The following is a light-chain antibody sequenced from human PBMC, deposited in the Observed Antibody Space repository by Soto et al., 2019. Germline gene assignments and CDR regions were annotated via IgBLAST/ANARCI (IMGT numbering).Light chain of an antibody. CDR3: QESHDSLWT. Sequence: DIQMTQSPPSLSASVGDRVIITCRASQPITTYLNWYQLKPGKAPKLLIYGASNLQRGVPSRFSGGGSGTVFTLTISSLQPEDLGVYYCQESHDSLWTFGQGTKVDIK. CDR2: GAS. J-gene: IGKJ1*01. V-gene: IGKV1-39*01. CDR1: QPITTY.